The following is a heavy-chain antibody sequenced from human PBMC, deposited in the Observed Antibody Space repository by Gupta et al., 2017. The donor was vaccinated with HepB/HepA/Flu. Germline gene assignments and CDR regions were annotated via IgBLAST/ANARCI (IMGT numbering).Heavy chain of an antibody. Sequence: EVQLVESGGGLVKPGGSLRLSCAASGFPFSSYSMNWVRQAPGKGLEWVSSISSSSSYIYYADSVKGRFTISRDNAKNSLYLQMNSLRAEDTAVYYCARGPHYDFWSGYDAEYFQHWGQGTLVTVSS. D-gene: IGHD3-3*01. CDR1: GFPFSSYS. J-gene: IGHJ1*01. CDR2: ISSSSSYI. V-gene: IGHV3-21*01. CDR3: ARGPHYDFWSGYDAEYFQH.